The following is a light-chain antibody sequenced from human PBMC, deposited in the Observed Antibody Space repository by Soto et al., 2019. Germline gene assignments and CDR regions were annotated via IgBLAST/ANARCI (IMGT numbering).Light chain of an antibody. CDR1: SANIGAAYN. CDR3: QSYDSSLSGYV. Sequence: QSVLTQPPSVSGAPGQRVTISCTGSSANIGAAYNVDWYRQLPGTARKLLIYGNNNRPSGVPDRFSGSKSGTSASLAIAGLQAEDEGDYYCQSYDSSLSGYVFGTGSKVTV. CDR2: GNN. J-gene: IGLJ1*01. V-gene: IGLV1-40*01.